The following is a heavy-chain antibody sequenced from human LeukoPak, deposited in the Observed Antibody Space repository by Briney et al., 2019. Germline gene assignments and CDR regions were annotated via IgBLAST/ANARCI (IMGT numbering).Heavy chain of an antibody. Sequence: GGSLRLSCAASGFTFSSYAMSWVRQAPGKGLEWVSAISGSGGSTYYANSVKGRFTISRDNSKNTLYLQMNSLRAEDTAVYYCAKDPTLSRITIFGVVTHWGQGTLVTVSS. CDR1: GFTFSSYA. CDR3: AKDPTLSRITIFGVVTH. D-gene: IGHD3-3*01. J-gene: IGHJ4*02. V-gene: IGHV3-23*01. CDR2: ISGSGGST.